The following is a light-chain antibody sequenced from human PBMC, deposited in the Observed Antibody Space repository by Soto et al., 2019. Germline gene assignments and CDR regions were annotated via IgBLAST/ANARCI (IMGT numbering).Light chain of an antibody. Sequence: EIVMTQSPATLSVSPGERATLSCRASQSVSSNLAWYQQKPGQAPRLLIYGASTRATGIPARFSCSGSGTEFTLTISSLQSEDFAVYYCQQENNWPPGMYAVGQGTKLEIK. J-gene: IGKJ2*01. CDR3: QQENNWPPGMYA. CDR1: QSVSSN. V-gene: IGKV3-15*01. CDR2: GAS.